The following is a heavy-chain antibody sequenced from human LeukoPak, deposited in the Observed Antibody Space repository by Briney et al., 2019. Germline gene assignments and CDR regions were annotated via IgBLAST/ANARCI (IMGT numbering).Heavy chain of an antibody. CDR3: AKVKGWYGEGYFDY. CDR2: IYRDAKT. CDR1: GFAVSSNY. V-gene: IGHV3-53*01. Sequence: GGSLRLSCAASGFAVSSNYMSWVRQAPGKGLEWVSVIYRDAKTYYADSVKGRFSISRDISKNTLFLQMTSLRAEDTAVYYCAKVKGWYGEGYFDYWGQGTLVTVSS. J-gene: IGHJ4*02. D-gene: IGHD3-10*01.